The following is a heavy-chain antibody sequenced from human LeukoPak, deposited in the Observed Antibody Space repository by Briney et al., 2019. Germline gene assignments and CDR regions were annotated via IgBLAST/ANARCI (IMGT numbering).Heavy chain of an antibody. Sequence: PGGSLRLSCAASGFTFDDYAMHWVRQAPGKGLEWVSGISWNSGSIGYADSVKGRFTISRDNAKNSLYLQMNSLGAEDTALYYCAKGAAVRYSGSYYFDYWGQGTLVTVSS. V-gene: IGHV3-9*01. CDR1: GFTFDDYA. CDR3: AKGAAVRYSGSYYFDY. J-gene: IGHJ4*02. CDR2: ISWNSGSI. D-gene: IGHD1-26*01.